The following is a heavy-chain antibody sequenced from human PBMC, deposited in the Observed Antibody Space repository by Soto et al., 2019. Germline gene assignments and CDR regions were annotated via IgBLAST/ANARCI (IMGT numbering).Heavy chain of an antibody. J-gene: IGHJ4*02. V-gene: IGHV4-34*01. CDR3: ARTSGFDY. Sequence: SETLSLTCAVSGGSLSPNYWTWIRQPPGKGLEWIGDINHSGSTTYNPSLNSRVTISVDTSKSQFSLKLSSVTAADTAVYYCARTSGFDYWGQGTLVTVSS. CDR1: GGSLSPNY. CDR2: INHSGST. D-gene: IGHD6-6*01.